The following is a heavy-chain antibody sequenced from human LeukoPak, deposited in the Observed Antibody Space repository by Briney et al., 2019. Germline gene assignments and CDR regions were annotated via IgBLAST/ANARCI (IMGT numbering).Heavy chain of an antibody. CDR2: MNPNTDRT. CDR3: ARLSQTPDYYSNGGYYYLGY. J-gene: IGHJ4*02. Sequence: ASVKVSCKASRYTFTSYDINWVREAAGQRLEWMGWMNPNTDRTGFAQKFQGRLTMTRDASISTAYMELSSLRSDDTAVYYCARLSQTPDYYSNGGYYYLGYWGQGTPVTVSS. D-gene: IGHD3-22*01. CDR1: RYTFTSYD. V-gene: IGHV1-8*01.